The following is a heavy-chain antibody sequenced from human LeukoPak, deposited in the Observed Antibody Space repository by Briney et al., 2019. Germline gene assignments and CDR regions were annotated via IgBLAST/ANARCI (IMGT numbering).Heavy chain of an antibody. D-gene: IGHD2-2*01. J-gene: IGHJ4*02. CDR1: GFTFSSYG. CDR3: AKDPRPWREVPAAMDY. CDR2: IRYDGSNK. Sequence: PGGSLRLSCAASGFTFSSYGMLWVRQAPGKGLEWVAFIRYDGSNKYYADSVKGRFTISRDNSKNTLYLQMNSLRAEDTAVYYCAKDPRPWREVPAAMDYWGQGTLVTVSS. V-gene: IGHV3-30*02.